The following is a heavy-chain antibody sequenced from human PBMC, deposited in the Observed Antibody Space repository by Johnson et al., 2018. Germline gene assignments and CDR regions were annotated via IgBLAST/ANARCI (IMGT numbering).Heavy chain of an antibody. V-gene: IGHV3-72*01. D-gene: IGHD4-11*01. Sequence: VQLVQSGGGLVQPGGSXRLSCAASGFTFSDHYMDWVRQAPGKGLEWVGRTRNKANSYTTEYAASVRGRFTISRDDSKSIAYLQMNSLKTEDTAVYFCTREETTADFFYYGMDVWGQGTTVIVSS. CDR3: TREETTADFFYYGMDV. CDR1: GFTFSDHY. CDR2: TRNKANSYTT. J-gene: IGHJ6*02.